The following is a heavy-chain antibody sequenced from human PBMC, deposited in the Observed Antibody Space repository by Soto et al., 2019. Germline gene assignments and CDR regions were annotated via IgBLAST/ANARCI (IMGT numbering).Heavy chain of an antibody. CDR2: GYHGGNT. CDR3: ARHLSGYGYLYFEY. CDR1: GGSVSSNSYY. Sequence: QLQLQEWGPGLVKPSETQSLTCTVSGGSVSSNSYYWAWIRQPPGKGLEWIGSGYHGGNTYYNPSHKSRVTISVDTSTNQFSLKLNSVTAADTAVYYCARHLSGYGYLYFEYWGQGILVTVSS. V-gene: IGHV4-39*01. D-gene: IGHD5-18*01. J-gene: IGHJ4*02.